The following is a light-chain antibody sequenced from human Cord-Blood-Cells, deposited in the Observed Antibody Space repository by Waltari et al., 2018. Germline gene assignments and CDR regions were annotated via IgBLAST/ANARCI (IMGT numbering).Light chain of an antibody. CDR2: WAS. Sequence: DIVMTQSPESLAVSLGERATINCQSSQSVLYSSNNKNYLAWYQQKPGQPPKLLIYWASARESGVPDRFIGSGSGTDFTLTISSLQAEDVAVYYCQQYYSTPWTFGQGTKVEIK. CDR1: QSVLYSSNNKNY. CDR3: QQYYSTPWT. J-gene: IGKJ1*01. V-gene: IGKV4-1*01.